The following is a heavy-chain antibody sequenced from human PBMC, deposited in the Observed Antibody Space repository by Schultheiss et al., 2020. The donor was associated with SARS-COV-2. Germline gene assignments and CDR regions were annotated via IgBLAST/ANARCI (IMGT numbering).Heavy chain of an antibody. CDR1: GFTFSSYA. V-gene: IGHV3-30-3*01. D-gene: IGHD4-11*01. J-gene: IGHJ6*02. CDR3: ARDYTVTTESYGMDV. CDR2: ISYDGSNK. Sequence: GGSLRLSCAASGFTFSSYAMHWVRQAPGKGLEWVAVISYDGSNKYYADSVKGRFTISRDNAKNSLYLQMNSLRAEDTAVYYCARDYTVTTESYGMDVWGQGTTVTVSS.